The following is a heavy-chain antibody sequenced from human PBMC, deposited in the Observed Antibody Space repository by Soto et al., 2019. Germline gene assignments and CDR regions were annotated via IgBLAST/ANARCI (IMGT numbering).Heavy chain of an antibody. CDR1: GFSFSIYS. J-gene: IGHJ4*02. D-gene: IGHD4-17*01. CDR2: IDSSSSNM. CDR3: ARDLVTTVPDD. V-gene: IGHV3-21*01. Sequence: PGGSLRLSCAASGFSFSIYSMNWVRQAPGTGLEWVSSIDSSSSNMYYAYSVKGRFTISRDNAKKSLYLQMNSLRADDTAVYYCARDLVTTVPDDWGKGTLVTVSS.